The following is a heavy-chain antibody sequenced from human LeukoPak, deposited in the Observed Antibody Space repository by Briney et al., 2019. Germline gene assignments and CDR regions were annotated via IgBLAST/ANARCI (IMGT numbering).Heavy chain of an antibody. V-gene: IGHV1-69*13. CDR2: IIPLFGTA. D-gene: IGHD3-10*01. Sequence: SVKVSCKASGGTFNSYAISWVRQAPGQGLEWMGGIIPLFGTANYAQKFLGRVIITADESTSTTHMYLSSLKSEDTAVYYCAREWAGYGSGSYYYYWGQGTLVTVSS. J-gene: IGHJ4*02. CDR1: GGTFNSYA. CDR3: AREWAGYGSGSYYYY.